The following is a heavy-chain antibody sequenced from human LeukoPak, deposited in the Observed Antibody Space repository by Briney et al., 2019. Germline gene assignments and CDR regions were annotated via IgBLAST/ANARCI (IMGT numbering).Heavy chain of an antibody. V-gene: IGHV3-7*03. Sequence: GGSLRLSCAASGFNFSSYWMSWVRQAPGKGLGWVANIKQDGSEKYYVDSVKGRFTISRDNAKNSLYLQMNSLRAEDTAVYYCARGRMSFDYWGQGTLVTVSS. CDR3: ARGRMSFDY. J-gene: IGHJ4*02. CDR2: IKQDGSEK. CDR1: GFNFSSYW.